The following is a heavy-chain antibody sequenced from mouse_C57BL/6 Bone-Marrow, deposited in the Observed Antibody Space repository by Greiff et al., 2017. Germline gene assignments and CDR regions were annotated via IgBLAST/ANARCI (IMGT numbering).Heavy chain of an antibody. Sequence: EVQRVESGGDLVKPGGSLKLSCAASGFTFSSYGMSWVRQTPDKRLEWVATISSGGSYTYYPDSVKGRFTISRDNAKNTLYLQMSSLKSEDTAMYYCARRGVTTYYYAMDYWGQGTSVTVSS. V-gene: IGHV5-6*01. CDR1: GFTFSSYG. J-gene: IGHJ4*01. CDR2: ISSGGSYT. D-gene: IGHD2-1*01. CDR3: ARRGVTTYYYAMDY.